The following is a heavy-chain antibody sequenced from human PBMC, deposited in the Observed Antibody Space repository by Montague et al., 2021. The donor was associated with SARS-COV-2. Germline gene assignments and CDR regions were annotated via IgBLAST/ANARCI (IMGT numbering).Heavy chain of an antibody. D-gene: IGHD1-20*01. CDR1: GGSISSSSYY. V-gene: IGHV4-39*07. CDR3: AKYQGCNWNYYYYYGMDV. Sequence: SETLSLTCTVSGGSISSSSYYWGWLRQPPGKGLEWIGSTYYSGSTYYNPSLKSRVTISVDTSKNQLYLRLSSVTAADTAVYNCAKYQGCNWNYYYYYGMDVWGQGTTVTVSS. CDR2: TYYSGST. J-gene: IGHJ6*02.